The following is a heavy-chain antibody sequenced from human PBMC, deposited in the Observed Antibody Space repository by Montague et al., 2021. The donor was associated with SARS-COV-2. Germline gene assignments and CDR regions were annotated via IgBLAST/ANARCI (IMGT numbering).Heavy chain of an antibody. J-gene: IGHJ3*02. V-gene: IGHV4-34*01. Sequence: SETLSLTCAVYDGSFSGYYWSWIRQPPGKGLEWIGEINHSGSTNYNPSLKSRVTISVDTSKNQFSLKLNSVSAADTAGYYCARGQVTIFGVLIMLPAAGALDIWGQGTMVTVSS. CDR1: DGSFSGYY. CDR3: ARGQVTIFGVLIMLPAAGALDI. D-gene: IGHD3-3*01. CDR2: INHSGST.